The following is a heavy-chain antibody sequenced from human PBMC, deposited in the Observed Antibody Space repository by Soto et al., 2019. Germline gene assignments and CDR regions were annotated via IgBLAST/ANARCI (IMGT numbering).Heavy chain of an antibody. CDR3: ARESIAVAGLNWFDP. CDR2: IYYSGST. CDR1: GGSISSGDYY. D-gene: IGHD6-19*01. J-gene: IGHJ5*02. V-gene: IGHV4-30-4*01. Sequence: TLSLTCTVSGGSISSGDYYWSCIRHPPGKGLEWIGYIYYSGSTYYNPSPKSRVTISVDTSKNQFSLKLSSVTAADTAVYYCARESIAVAGLNWFDPWGQGTLVTVSS.